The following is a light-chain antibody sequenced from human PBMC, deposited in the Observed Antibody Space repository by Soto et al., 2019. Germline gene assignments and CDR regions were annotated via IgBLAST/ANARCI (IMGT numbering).Light chain of an antibody. CDR3: QHYYEWPRT. CDR2: DAS. V-gene: IGKV3-11*01. J-gene: IGKJ1*01. CDR1: QSVSRH. Sequence: EIVLTQSPATLSLSPGERATLSCRASQSVSRHLAWYQQKPGQAPRLLIYDASNRATGIPARFSGSGSGTDFTLTISSLEPEDFAVYYCQHYYEWPRTFGQGTKVDIK.